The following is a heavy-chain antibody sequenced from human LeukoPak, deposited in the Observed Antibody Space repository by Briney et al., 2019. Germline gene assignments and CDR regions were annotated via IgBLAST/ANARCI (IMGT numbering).Heavy chain of an antibody. Sequence: PAGSLRLSCAASAFTFITYAMSWVPQAPGKGLEWVSAISGSGVSTYYADSVKGRFTISRDNSKNTLYLQMNSLRAEDTAVYYCAKSPGYSSGWSSHWGQGTLVTVSS. V-gene: IGHV3-23*01. D-gene: IGHD6-19*01. CDR1: AFTFITYA. J-gene: IGHJ4*02. CDR3: AKSPGYSSGWSSH. CDR2: ISGSGVST.